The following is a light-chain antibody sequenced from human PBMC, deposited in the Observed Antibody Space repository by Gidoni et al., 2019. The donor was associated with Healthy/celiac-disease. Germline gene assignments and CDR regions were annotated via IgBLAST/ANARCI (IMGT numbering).Light chain of an antibody. J-gene: IGKJ2*01. CDR3: QQSYSTPRT. CDR2: AAS. Sequence: DIQMTQPPSSLSASVGDRVTITCRPSQSISSYLNWYQQKPGKAPKRLSYAASSLQRGVPSRFSGSGSGTDFTLTISRLQPEDFATYYGQQSYSTPRTFGQGTKLEIK. V-gene: IGKV1-39*01. CDR1: QSISSY.